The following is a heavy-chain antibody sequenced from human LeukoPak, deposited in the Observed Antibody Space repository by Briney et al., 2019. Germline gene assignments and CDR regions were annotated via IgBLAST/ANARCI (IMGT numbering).Heavy chain of an antibody. CDR1: TFTVSRYW. D-gene: IGHD4-17*01. CDR3: ARAVTSTEGY. V-gene: IGHV3-7*03. CDR2: INEDGSGK. Sequence: GGSLRLSCAASTFTVSRYWITWVRQAPGKGLEWVASINEDGSGKHYVDSVKGRFTISRDNAQKSVYLEMNSLRAEDTAVYYCARAVTSTEGYWGQGTLVTVSS. J-gene: IGHJ4*02.